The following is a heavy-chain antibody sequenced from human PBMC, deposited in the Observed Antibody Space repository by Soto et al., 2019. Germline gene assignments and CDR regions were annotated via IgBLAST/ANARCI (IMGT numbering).Heavy chain of an antibody. V-gene: IGHV3-20*04. CDR1: GVPFDDYG. Sequence: PGGSLRLSCAASGVPFDDYGMSWVRQAPGKGLEWVSGINWNGGSTGYADSVKGRFTISRDTAKSSVYLQMNSLRAEDTALYFCARASPRGRYFDWLIFPLGHWGQGTLVTVSS. CDR3: ARASPRGRYFDWLIFPLGH. D-gene: IGHD3-9*01. J-gene: IGHJ4*02. CDR2: INWNGGST.